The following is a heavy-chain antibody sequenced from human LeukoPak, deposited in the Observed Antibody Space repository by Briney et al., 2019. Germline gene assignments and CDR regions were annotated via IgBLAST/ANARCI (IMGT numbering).Heavy chain of an antibody. V-gene: IGHV1-69*13. J-gene: IGHJ6*03. Sequence: ASVKVSCKAPGGTFSSYAISWVRQAPGQGLEWMGGIIPIFGTANYAQKFQGRVTITADESTSTAYMELSSLRSEDTAVYYCARAFYPGYYSYMAVWGKGTTVTVSS. CDR1: GGTFSSYA. D-gene: IGHD3-3*02. CDR3: ARAFYPGYYSYMAV. CDR2: IIPIFGTA.